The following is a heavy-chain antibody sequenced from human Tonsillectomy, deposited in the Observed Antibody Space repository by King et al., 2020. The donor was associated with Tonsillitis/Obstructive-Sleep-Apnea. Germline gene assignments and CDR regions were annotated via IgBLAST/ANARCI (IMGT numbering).Heavy chain of an antibody. CDR3: ARVNYDSSGYYDGFDY. V-gene: IGHV1-18*01. Sequence: QLVQSGAEVKKSGASVKVSCKASGYTFTSYGISWVRQAPGQGLEWMGWISAYNGATNYAQKLQGRVTMTTDISTSTAYMELRSLRSDDTAVYYCARVNYDSSGYYDGFDYWGQGTLVTVSS. D-gene: IGHD3-22*01. CDR2: ISAYNGAT. J-gene: IGHJ4*02. CDR1: GYTFTSYG.